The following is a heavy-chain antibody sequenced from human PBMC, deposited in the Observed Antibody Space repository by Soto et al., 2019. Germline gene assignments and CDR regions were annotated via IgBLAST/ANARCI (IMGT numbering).Heavy chain of an antibody. J-gene: IGHJ4*02. D-gene: IGHD3-3*01. V-gene: IGHV3-21*01. CDR1: GFTFSSYS. Sequence: GGSLRLSCAASGFTFSSYSMNWVRQAPGKGLEWVSSISSSSSYIYYADSVKGRFTISRDNAKNSLYLQMNSLRAEDTAVYYCAREVSDQGYYDFWSGYYLDYWGQGTLVTVSS. CDR3: AREVSDQGYYDFWSGYYLDY. CDR2: ISSSSSYI.